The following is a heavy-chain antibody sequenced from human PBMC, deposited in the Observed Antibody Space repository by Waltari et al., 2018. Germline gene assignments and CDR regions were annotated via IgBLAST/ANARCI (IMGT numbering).Heavy chain of an antibody. CDR1: GFSFNIYA. J-gene: IGHJ4*02. V-gene: IGHV3-30-3*01. Sequence: QVQLVESGGGVVQPGRSLRLSCTTSGFSFNIYAMHWVRQAPGKGLEWVALISDDGSNKYYADSVKGRFTISRDDSKNTLYLQMDSLSSDDTAVYYCARDSRRGVVVRVFWGQGTLVTVSS. D-gene: IGHD2-15*01. CDR2: ISDDGSNK. CDR3: ARDSRRGVVVRVF.